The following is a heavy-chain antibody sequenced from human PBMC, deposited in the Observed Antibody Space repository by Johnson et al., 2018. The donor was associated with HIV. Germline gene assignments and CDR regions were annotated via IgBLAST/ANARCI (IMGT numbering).Heavy chain of an antibody. CDR1: GFTFDDYG. Sequence: VQLVEFGGGVVRPGGSLRLSCAASGFTFDDYGMNWIRQAPGKGLEWVSGINWNGGSTGYADSVKGRFTISRDNAKNSLYLQMNGLRAEDTALYYCARRIYDDSSGVYLGDAFDIWGQGTMVTVSS. V-gene: IGHV3-20*04. J-gene: IGHJ3*02. CDR3: ARRIYDDSSGVYLGDAFDI. D-gene: IGHD3-22*01. CDR2: INWNGGST.